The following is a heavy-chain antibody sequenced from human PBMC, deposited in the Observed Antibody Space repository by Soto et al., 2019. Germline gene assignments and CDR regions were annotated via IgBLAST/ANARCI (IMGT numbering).Heavy chain of an antibody. D-gene: IGHD1-26*01. Sequence: PWGSLGLACAAXGVTFSSYWMQWVRQAPGKGLVWGSRINSDGSSTSYADSVKGRFTISRDNAKNTLYLQMNSLRAEDTAVYYCARVEYSGSYPASYWGQGT. J-gene: IGHJ4*02. CDR1: GVTFSSYW. CDR3: ARVEYSGSYPASY. CDR2: INSDGSST. V-gene: IGHV3-74*01.